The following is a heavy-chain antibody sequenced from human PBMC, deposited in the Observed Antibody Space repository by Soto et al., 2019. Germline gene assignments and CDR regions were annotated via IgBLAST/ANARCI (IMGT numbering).Heavy chain of an antibody. Sequence: PGGSLRLSCAASEFSFDIYSMNWVRQAPGKGLEWVSSIRSSSSYIYYADSVKGRFSISRDNAKNSVVPQMNSLRVKDTAVYYCARMSIVGRRDYYYGMDVWGQGTTVTVSS. CDR2: IRSSSSYI. V-gene: IGHV3-21*01. J-gene: IGHJ6*02. D-gene: IGHD6-6*01. CDR3: ARMSIVGRRDYYYGMDV. CDR1: EFSFDIYS.